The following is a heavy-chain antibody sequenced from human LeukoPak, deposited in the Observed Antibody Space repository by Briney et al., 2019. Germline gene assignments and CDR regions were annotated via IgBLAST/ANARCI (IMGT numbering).Heavy chain of an antibody. Sequence: GESLKISCKNSGYSFTTYWIAWVRQMPGKGLEWMGIIYPSDSDTRYSPSFQGQVTFSADKSISTAYLQWSSLKASDTAIYYCARPIDDSGQVHYWGQGTLVTVSS. CDR2: IYPSDSDT. D-gene: IGHD6-19*01. V-gene: IGHV5-51*01. CDR1: GYSFTTYW. CDR3: ARPIDDSGQVHY. J-gene: IGHJ4*02.